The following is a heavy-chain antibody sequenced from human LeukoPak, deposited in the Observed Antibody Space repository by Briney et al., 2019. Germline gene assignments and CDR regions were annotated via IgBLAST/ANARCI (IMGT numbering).Heavy chain of an antibody. J-gene: IGHJ4*02. CDR1: GGSISSYY. Sequence: SETLSLTCTVSGGSISSYYWSWIRQPPGKGLEWIGYIYYSGSTNYNPSLKSRVTISVDTSKNQFSLKLSSVTAADTAVYYCARGLPNIAVGYFDYWGQGTLVTVSS. V-gene: IGHV4-59*08. CDR2: IYYSGST. CDR3: ARGLPNIAVGYFDY. D-gene: IGHD6-19*01.